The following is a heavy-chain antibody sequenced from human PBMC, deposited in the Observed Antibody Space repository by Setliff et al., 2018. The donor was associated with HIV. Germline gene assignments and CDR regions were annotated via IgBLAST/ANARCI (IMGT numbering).Heavy chain of an antibody. J-gene: IGHJ3*02. CDR1: GYSISSGYY. V-gene: IGHV4-38-2*02. D-gene: IGHD5-12*01. CDR3: AKTVATTPYAFDI. Sequence: ASETLSLTCTVSGYSISSGYYWGWIRQPPGKGLEWIGSIYHSGSTYYNPSLKSRVTISVDTSKNQFSLKLSSVTAADTAVYYCAKTVATTPYAFDIWGQGTMVTVSS. CDR2: IYHSGST.